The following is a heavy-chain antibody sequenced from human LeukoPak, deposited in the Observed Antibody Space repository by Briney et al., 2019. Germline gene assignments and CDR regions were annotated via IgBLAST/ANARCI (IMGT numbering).Heavy chain of an antibody. CDR3: AKATSVTTGYYFDY. V-gene: IGHV3-23*01. CDR2: ISGSGGST. Sequence: GGSLRFSCAASGFTFSGYAMSWVRQAPGKGLEWFSAISGSGGSTYYADSVKGRFTISRDNSKNTLYLQMNSLRAEDTAVYYCAKATSVTTGYYFDYWGQGTLVTVSS. J-gene: IGHJ4*02. CDR1: GFTFSGYA. D-gene: IGHD4-11*01.